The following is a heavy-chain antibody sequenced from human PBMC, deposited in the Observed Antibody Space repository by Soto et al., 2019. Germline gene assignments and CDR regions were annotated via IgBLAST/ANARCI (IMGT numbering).Heavy chain of an antibody. J-gene: IGHJ4*02. V-gene: IGHV3-30*18. Sequence: QVQLVESGGGVVQPGGSLTLSCAASGFTFSSYGMHWVRQAPGKGLEWVAVMSYDGNNKYYADSVKGRFTVSRVNSRNTQFLQMNSLRVEDTAMYYFANGFISGGYCANGICYHFDYWGQGTPVTVSS. CDR3: ANGFISGGYCANGICYHFDY. CDR1: GFTFSSYG. CDR2: MSYDGNNK. D-gene: IGHD2-8*01.